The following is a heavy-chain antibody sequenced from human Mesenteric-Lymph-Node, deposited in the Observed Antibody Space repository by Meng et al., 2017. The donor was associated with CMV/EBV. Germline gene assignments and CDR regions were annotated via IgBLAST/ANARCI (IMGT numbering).Heavy chain of an antibody. Sequence: GESLKISCKASGYTFSKFWIGWVRQVPGKGLEWMGMIYPGDSDTRYSQSFQGQVTITVDSSIDTVYLQWNSLKGSDSAIYYWARHDPVLVVPPPIDPWGQGTLVTVSS. CDR2: IYPGDSDT. CDR1: GYTFSKFW. CDR3: ARHDPVLVVPPPIDP. D-gene: IGHD2-8*02. J-gene: IGHJ5*02. V-gene: IGHV5-51*01.